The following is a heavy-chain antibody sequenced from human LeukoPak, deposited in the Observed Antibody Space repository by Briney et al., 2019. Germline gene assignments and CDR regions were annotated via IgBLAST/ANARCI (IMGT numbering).Heavy chain of an antibody. CDR3: ARWLDDSYYFDY. CDR1: GGSISSSSYY. CDR2: IYYSGST. Sequence: SETLSLTCTVYGGSISSSSYYWGWIRQPPGTGLEWIGSIYYSGSTYYNPSLKSRVTISVDTSKNQFSLKLSSVTAADTAVYYCARWLDDSYYFDYWGQGTLVTVSS. D-gene: IGHD2-15*01. J-gene: IGHJ4*02. V-gene: IGHV4-39*01.